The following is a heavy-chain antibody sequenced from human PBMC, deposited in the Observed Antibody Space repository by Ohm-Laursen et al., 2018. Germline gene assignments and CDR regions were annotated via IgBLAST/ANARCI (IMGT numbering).Heavy chain of an antibody. J-gene: IGHJ5*02. CDR2: IYYSGST. CDR3: ARVSFGQWLVTSHWFDP. CDR1: GGSISSGGYY. Sequence: TLSLTCTVSGGSISSGGYYWSWIRQHPGKGLEWIGYIYYSGSTYYNPSLKSRVTISVDTSKNQFSLKLSSVTAADTAVYYCARVSFGQWLVTSHWFDPWGQGTLVTVSS. V-gene: IGHV4-31*03. D-gene: IGHD6-19*01.